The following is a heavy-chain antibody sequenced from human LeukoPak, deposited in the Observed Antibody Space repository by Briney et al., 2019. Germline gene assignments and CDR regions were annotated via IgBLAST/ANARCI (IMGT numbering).Heavy chain of an antibody. Sequence: PSETLSLTCTVSGVSISSYYWSWIRQPPGKGLEWIGYIYYSGSTNYNPSLKSRVTISVDTSKNQFSLKLSFVTAADTAVYYCARGVWFGEPFFDYWGQGTLVTVSS. V-gene: IGHV4-59*01. CDR2: IYYSGST. CDR3: ARGVWFGEPFFDY. J-gene: IGHJ4*02. CDR1: GVSISSYY. D-gene: IGHD3-10*01.